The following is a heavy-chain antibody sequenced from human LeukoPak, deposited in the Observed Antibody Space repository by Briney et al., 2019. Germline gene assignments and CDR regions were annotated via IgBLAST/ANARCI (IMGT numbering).Heavy chain of an antibody. CDR1: GFTFDDYG. CDR3: ARTILSTYYFDY. V-gene: IGHV3-23*01. Sequence: GGSLRLSCAASGFTFDDYGMSWVRQAPGKGLEWVSAISGSGGSTYYADSVKGRFTISRDNSKNTLYLQMNSLRAEDTAVYYCARTILSTYYFDYWGQGTLVTVSS. D-gene: IGHD5/OR15-5a*01. J-gene: IGHJ4*02. CDR2: ISGSGGST.